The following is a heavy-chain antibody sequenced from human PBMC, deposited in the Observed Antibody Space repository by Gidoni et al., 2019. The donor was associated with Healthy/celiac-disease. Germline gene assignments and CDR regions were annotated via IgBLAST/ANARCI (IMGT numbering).Heavy chain of an antibody. CDR3: ARPAGRPRSRVGWYFDL. D-gene: IGHD1-26*01. CDR1: GYSFTSYW. CDR2: IVPGDSDT. Sequence: EVQLVQSGAEVKKPGESLQISCKGSGYSFTSYWIGWVLQMPGKGLEWMGSIVPGDSDTRYSPSFQGQVTISADKSISTAYLQWSSLKASDTAMYYCARPAGRPRSRVGWYFDLWGRGTLVTVSS. V-gene: IGHV5-51*01. J-gene: IGHJ2*01.